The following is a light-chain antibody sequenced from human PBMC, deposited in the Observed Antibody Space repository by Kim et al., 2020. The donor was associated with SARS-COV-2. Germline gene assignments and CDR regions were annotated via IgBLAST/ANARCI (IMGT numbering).Light chain of an antibody. J-gene: IGLJ2*01. Sequence: APGKTARITCGGNNLGRQSVHWYQQKPGQAPVLVIYYDDNRPSGIPERFSGSNSGNTATLTISRVEAGDEADYYCQVWDSSSDHVVFGGGTKLTVL. CDR2: YDD. CDR3: QVWDSSSDHVV. CDR1: NLGRQS. V-gene: IGLV3-21*04.